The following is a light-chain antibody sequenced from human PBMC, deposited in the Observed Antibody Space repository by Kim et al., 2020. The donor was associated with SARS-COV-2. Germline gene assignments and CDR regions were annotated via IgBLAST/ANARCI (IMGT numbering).Light chain of an antibody. CDR2: RNN. CDR1: SSNIGSNY. J-gene: IGLJ3*02. V-gene: IGLV1-47*01. Sequence: GQRVTISCFGSSSNIGSNYVYWYQQRPGTAPKFFIYRNNQRPSGVPDRFSGSKSGTSASLAISGLRSEDEADYYCAAWDDSLNGWVFGGGTQLTVL. CDR3: AAWDDSLNGWV.